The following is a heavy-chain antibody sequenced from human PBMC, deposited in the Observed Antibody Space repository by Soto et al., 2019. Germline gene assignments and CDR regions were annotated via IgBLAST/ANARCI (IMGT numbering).Heavy chain of an antibody. J-gene: IGHJ4*02. Sequence: PGGSLRLSCGAFGYTFSAHGMHWVRQAPGKGLEWVAVIWYDGGTKLYADSVKGRFTISRDNSKNTLYLQMNSLRAEDTAVYYCAKDRRAVAGTTPYYWGQGTLVTVSS. V-gene: IGHV3-30*02. CDR2: IWYDGGTK. D-gene: IGHD6-19*01. CDR1: GYTFSAHG. CDR3: AKDRRAVAGTTPYY.